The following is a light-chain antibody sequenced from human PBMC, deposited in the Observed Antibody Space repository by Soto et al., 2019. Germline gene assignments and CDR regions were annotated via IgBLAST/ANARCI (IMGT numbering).Light chain of an antibody. J-gene: IGKJ5*01. Sequence: EIVLTQSPGTLSLSPGERATRSCRASQNVDTKYLAWYQFKPGQAPQLLIYEVSTRVSGVPDRFSGSGSGTDFTLEISRVETDDVGIYYCMQSTQLPPTFGQGTRLEIK. CDR2: EVS. CDR1: QNVDTKY. V-gene: IGKV3D-20*02. CDR3: MQSTQLPPT.